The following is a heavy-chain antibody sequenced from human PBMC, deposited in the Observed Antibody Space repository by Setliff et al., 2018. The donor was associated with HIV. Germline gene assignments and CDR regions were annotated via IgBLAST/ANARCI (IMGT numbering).Heavy chain of an antibody. CDR2: IQHSGRI. J-gene: IGHJ3*02. CDR1: GGSFSGYC. V-gene: IGHV4-34*01. Sequence: PSETLSLTCAVYGGSFSGYCWSWIRQPPGKGLEWIGEIQHSGRINYNPSLRSRVTTSVDTSKNQFSLRLSSVTAADTAVYYCARGNYYDSSGYYNRAFDIWGQGTMVTVSS. D-gene: IGHD3-22*01. CDR3: ARGNYYDSSGYYNRAFDI.